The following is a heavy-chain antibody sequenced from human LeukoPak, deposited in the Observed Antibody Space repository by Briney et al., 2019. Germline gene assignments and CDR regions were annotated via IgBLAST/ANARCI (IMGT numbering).Heavy chain of an antibody. CDR2: IYYSGST. D-gene: IGHD2-15*01. V-gene: IGHV4-39*07. CDR3: ARVGCSGGSCYRLRYYMDV. CDR1: GVSVTSYY. Sequence: SETLSLTCTVSGVSVTSYYWGWIRQPPGKGLEWIGSIYYSGSTYCKPSLKSRLTISVDTSKNQFSVNLSSVTAADTAVYYCARVGCSGGSCYRLRYYMDVWGKGTTVTVSS. J-gene: IGHJ6*03.